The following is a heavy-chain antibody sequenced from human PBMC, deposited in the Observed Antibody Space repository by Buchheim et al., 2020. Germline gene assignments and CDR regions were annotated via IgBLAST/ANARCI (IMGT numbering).Heavy chain of an antibody. Sequence: LVESGGGVVQPGRSLRLSCAVSGLPFNTAIIHWVRQAPGKGLDWVSAMSYDGFSKYYVDSVKGRFTISRDDSKNTVYLQMESLRPEDTAVYYCAREQYTSGRAGIFVFWGQGTLGTVSS. J-gene: IGHJ4*02. V-gene: IGHV3-30*04. CDR2: MSYDGFSK. CDR1: GLPFNTAI. D-gene: IGHD6-19*01. CDR3: AREQYTSGRAGIFVF.